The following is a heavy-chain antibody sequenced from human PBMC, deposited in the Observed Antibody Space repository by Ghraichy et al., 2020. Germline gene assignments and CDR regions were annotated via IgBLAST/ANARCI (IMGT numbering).Heavy chain of an antibody. CDR1: GFTFSSYD. Sequence: GSLNISCAASGFTFSSYDMHWVRQATGKGLEWVSAIGTAGDTYYPGSVKGRFTISRENAKNSLYLQMNSLRAGDTAVYYCARAPKDYDYGDYGGSYYFDYWGQGTLVTVSS. V-gene: IGHV3-13*01. D-gene: IGHD4-17*01. CDR3: ARAPKDYDYGDYGGSYYFDY. J-gene: IGHJ4*02. CDR2: IGTAGDT.